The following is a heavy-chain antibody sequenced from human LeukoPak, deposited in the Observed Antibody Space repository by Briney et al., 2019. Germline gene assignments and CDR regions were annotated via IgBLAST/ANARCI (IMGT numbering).Heavy chain of an antibody. CDR3: AREYYYGSGSYYP. J-gene: IGHJ5*02. Sequence: PGGSLRLSCAASGFTFTSYTMSWVRQAPGKGLEWVSVIYSGGSTYYADSVKGRLTISRDNSKNTLYLQMNSLRAEDTAVYYCAREYYYGSGSYYPWGQGTLVTVSS. V-gene: IGHV3-66*01. D-gene: IGHD3-10*01. CDR2: IYSGGST. CDR1: GFTFTSYT.